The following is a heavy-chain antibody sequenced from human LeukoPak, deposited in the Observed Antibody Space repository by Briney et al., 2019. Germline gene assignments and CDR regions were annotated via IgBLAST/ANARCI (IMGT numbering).Heavy chain of an antibody. D-gene: IGHD6-19*01. CDR3: ARHASAWYAREGKNWFDP. CDR2: IYYNGDT. V-gene: IGHV4-59*08. CDR1: AGSVSGHY. Sequence: PSETLSLTCTVSAGSVSGHYWSWVRQPPGKGLEWIAYIYYNGDTSYNPPLKRRVTISVDTSKNQFSLKLTSVTAADTAVYYCARHASAWYAREGKNWFDPWGQGTLVTVSS. J-gene: IGHJ5*02.